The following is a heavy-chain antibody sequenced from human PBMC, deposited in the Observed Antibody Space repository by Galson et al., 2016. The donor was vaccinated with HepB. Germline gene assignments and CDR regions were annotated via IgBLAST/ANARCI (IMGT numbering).Heavy chain of an antibody. CDR2: LDSGGST. J-gene: IGHJ2*01. V-gene: IGHV3-53*01. Sequence: SLRLSCAASGFIVSSNDMSWVRQAPGKGLEWVSVLDSGGSTYYADPVQGRFTISRDNSKNTLYLQMNSLRAEDTAVYYCASLRFKGFDLWGRGTLVTVSS. CDR1: GFIVSSND. CDR3: ASLRFKGFDL. D-gene: IGHD3-3*01.